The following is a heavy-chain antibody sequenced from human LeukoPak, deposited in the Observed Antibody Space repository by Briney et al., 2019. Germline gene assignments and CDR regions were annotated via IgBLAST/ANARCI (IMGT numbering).Heavy chain of an antibody. CDR1: GGSISSGGYY. CDR2: IYYSGST. Sequence: SETLSLTCTVSGGSISSGGYYWSWIPQHPGKGLEWIGYIYYSGSTYYNPSLKSRVTISVDTSKNQFSLKLSSVTAADTAVYYCARERSRYGDPSSFDPCGQGTLVTVSS. J-gene: IGHJ5*02. CDR3: ARERSRYGDPSSFDP. V-gene: IGHV4-31*03. D-gene: IGHD4-17*01.